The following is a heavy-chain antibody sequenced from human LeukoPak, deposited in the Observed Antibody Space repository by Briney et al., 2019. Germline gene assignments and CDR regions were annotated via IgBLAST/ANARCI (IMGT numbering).Heavy chain of an antibody. V-gene: IGHV3-23*01. CDR2: ISGSGGST. CDR3: AKAKRFDYYYYMDV. J-gene: IGHJ6*03. CDR1: GFTFSSYG. Sequence: GGSLRLSCAASGFTFSSYGMSWVRQAPGKGLEWVSAISGSGGSTYYADSVKGRFTISRDNSKNTLYLQMNSLRAEDTAVYYCAKAKRFDYYYYMDVRGKGTTVTISS. D-gene: IGHD3-16*01.